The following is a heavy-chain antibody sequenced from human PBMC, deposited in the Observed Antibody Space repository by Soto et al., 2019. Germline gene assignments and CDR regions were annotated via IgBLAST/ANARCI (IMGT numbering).Heavy chain of an antibody. CDR3: ARVVGATQMDFDY. J-gene: IGHJ4*02. Sequence: GGSLRLSCAASGFTFSSYWTTWVRQAPGKGLEWVANIKQDGSEKYYVDSVRGRFTMSRDNAKNSLYLQMNSLRAEDTAVYYCARVVGATQMDFDYWGQGTLVTVSS. CDR1: GFTFSSYW. V-gene: IGHV3-7*01. CDR2: IKQDGSEK. D-gene: IGHD1-26*01.